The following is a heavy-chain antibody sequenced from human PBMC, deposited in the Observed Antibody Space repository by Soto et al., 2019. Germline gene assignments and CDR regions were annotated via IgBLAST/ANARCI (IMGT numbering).Heavy chain of an antibody. Sequence: EASVKVSCKASGYTFTSYAMHWVRQAPGQRLEWMGWINAGNGNTKYSQKFQGRVTITRDTSASTAYMELSSLRSEDTAVYYCARSIAAAGTCDYWGQGTLVTVSS. CDR3: ARSIAAAGTCDY. D-gene: IGHD6-13*01. CDR1: GYTFTSYA. CDR2: INAGNGNT. J-gene: IGHJ4*02. V-gene: IGHV1-3*01.